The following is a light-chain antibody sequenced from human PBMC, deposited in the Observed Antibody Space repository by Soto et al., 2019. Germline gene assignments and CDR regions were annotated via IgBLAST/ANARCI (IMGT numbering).Light chain of an antibody. CDR3: ISYTGSSTSYV. CDR2: EVS. V-gene: IGLV2-14*01. Sequence: QSPLTQPATVSGSTGQTITVCRSGTSRDVGGYANVAWYQQFPGKTSKLMIYEVSNRPSGVSSRFSGSKCGNTASLTISGLQAEDAADYYCISYTGSSTSYVFGSWTKLTVL. CDR1: SRDVGGYAN. J-gene: IGLJ1*01.